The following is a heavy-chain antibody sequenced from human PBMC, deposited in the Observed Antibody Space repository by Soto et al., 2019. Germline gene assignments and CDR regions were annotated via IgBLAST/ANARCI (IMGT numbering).Heavy chain of an antibody. CDR3: ARDEDYYDSSGYPPQYYFDY. Sequence: PGGSLRLSCAASGFTFDDYGMSWVRQAPGKGLEWVSGINWNGGSTGYADSVKGRFTISRDNAKNSLYLQMNSLRAEDTALYYCARDEDYYDSSGYPPQYYFDYWGQGTLVTAPQ. V-gene: IGHV3-20*04. D-gene: IGHD3-22*01. CDR2: INWNGGST. J-gene: IGHJ4*02. CDR1: GFTFDDYG.